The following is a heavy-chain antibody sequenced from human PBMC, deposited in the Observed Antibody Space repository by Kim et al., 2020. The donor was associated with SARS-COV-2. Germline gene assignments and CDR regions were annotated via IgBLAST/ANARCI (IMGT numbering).Heavy chain of an antibody. D-gene: IGHD6-13*01. V-gene: IGHV3-23*01. CDR2: ISGSGGST. Sequence: GGSLRLSCAASGFTFSSYAMSWVRQAPGKGLEWVSAISGSGGSTYYADSVKGRFTISRDNSKNTLYLQMNSLRAEDTAVYYCAKDRGLGSSSWAYYYYGMDVWGQGTTVTVSS. CDR3: AKDRGLGSSSWAYYYYGMDV. CDR1: GFTFSSYA. J-gene: IGHJ6*02.